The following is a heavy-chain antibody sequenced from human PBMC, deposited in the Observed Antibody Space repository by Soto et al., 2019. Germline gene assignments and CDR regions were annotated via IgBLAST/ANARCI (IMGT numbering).Heavy chain of an antibody. V-gene: IGHV3-23*01. CDR2: IGGGGGST. CDR3: AKSAKTSGYGSGGSCYRAFEY. J-gene: IGHJ4*02. CDR1: GFTFSSYA. D-gene: IGHD2-15*01. Sequence: EVQLLESGGGLVQPGGSLRLSCAASGFTFSSYAINWVRQAPGKGLEWVSNIGGGGGSTYYADSVRGRFTISRDNSKNTRYLQMSSPRAEDTAVYYCAKSAKTSGYGSGGSCYRAFEYWGQGALVTVSS.